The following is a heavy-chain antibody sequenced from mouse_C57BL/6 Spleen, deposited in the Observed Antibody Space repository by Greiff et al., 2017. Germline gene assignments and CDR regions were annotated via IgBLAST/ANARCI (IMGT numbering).Heavy chain of an antibody. Sequence: QVQLQQPGAELVKPGASVKLSCKASGYTFTSYWMHWVKQRPGRGLEWIGRIDPNSGGTKYNEKFKSKATLTVDKPSSTAYMQLSSLTSEDYAVYYCARDYDCAWFAYWGQGTLVTVSA. V-gene: IGHV1-72*01. D-gene: IGHD2-4*01. CDR1: GYTFTSYW. CDR2: IDPNSGGT. J-gene: IGHJ3*01. CDR3: ARDYDCAWFAY.